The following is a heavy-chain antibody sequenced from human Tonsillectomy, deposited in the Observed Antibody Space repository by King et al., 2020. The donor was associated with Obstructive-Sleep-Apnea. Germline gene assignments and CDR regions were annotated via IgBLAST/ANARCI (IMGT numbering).Heavy chain of an antibody. CDR1: GDSISSYY. Sequence: QLQESGPGLVKPSETLSLTCTVSGDSISSYYWSWSRQPPGKGLEWIGLIYCRVSTNYNPSLKSRVTISVDTSKNQFSLNLGSGTAADTAVYNCARESRGYSDSSGYYKLWGQGTLVTVSS. CDR2: IYCRVST. V-gene: IGHV4-59*01. J-gene: IGHJ4*02. CDR3: ARESRGYSDSSGYYKL. D-gene: IGHD3-22*01.